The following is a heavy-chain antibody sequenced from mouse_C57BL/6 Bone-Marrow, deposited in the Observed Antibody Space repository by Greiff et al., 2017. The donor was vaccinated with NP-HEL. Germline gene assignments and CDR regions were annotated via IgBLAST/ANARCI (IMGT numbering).Heavy chain of an antibody. J-gene: IGHJ4*01. CDR1: GYSITSGYY. V-gene: IGHV3-6*01. CDR2: ISYDGSN. D-gene: IGHD2-3*01. CDR3: ARSGGYYVYAMDY. Sequence: EVQLQQSGPGLVKPSQSLSLTCSVTGYSITSGYYWNWIRQFPGNNLEWMGYISYDGSNNYNPSLKNRISITRGTSKNQFFLKLNSVTTEDTATYYCARSGGYYVYAMDYWGQGTSVTVSS.